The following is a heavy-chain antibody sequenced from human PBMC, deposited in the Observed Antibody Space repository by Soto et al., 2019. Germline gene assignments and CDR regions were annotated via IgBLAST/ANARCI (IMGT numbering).Heavy chain of an antibody. V-gene: IGHV3-23*01. CDR3: ARDRGNTYCLGDY. Sequence: GGSLRLSCAASGFTFSSYAMSWVRQAPGKGLEWVSAISGSGGRTYYADSVQGRFTISRDNSKNTLSLQMNSLGAEDTAVYYCARDRGNTYCLGDYWGQGTLVTVSS. CDR2: ISGSGGRT. J-gene: IGHJ4*02. CDR1: GFTFSSYA. D-gene: IGHD2-15*01.